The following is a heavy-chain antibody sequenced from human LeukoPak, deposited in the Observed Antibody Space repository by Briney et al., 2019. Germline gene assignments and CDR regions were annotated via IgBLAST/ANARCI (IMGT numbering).Heavy chain of an antibody. V-gene: IGHV1-3*01. J-gene: IGHJ3*02. D-gene: IGHD1-26*01. CDR1: EYTFTSYA. CDR2: ISAGNGHT. CDR3: ARGVGPPGVKDAFDI. Sequence: GASVKVSCKASEYTFTSYAIHWVRQAPGQRLEWMGWISAGNGHTKYSQKFQGRVTITRDTSASTAYMELSSLRSEDTAVYYCARGVGPPGVKDAFDIWGQGTMVTVSS.